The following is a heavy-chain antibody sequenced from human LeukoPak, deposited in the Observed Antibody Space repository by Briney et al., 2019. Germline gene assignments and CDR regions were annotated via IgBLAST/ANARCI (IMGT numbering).Heavy chain of an antibody. CDR2: IYYSGST. J-gene: IGHJ6*02. CDR1: GGSISSYY. Sequence: SETLSLTCTVSGGSISSYYWSWIRQPPGKGLEWIGYIYYSGSTNYNPSLKSRVTISVDTSKNQFSLKLSSVTAADTAVYYCARDPGYCSGGSCYSSYYYYYGMDAWGQGTTVTVSS. CDR3: ARDPGYCSGGSCYSSYYYYYGMDA. V-gene: IGHV4-59*01. D-gene: IGHD2-15*01.